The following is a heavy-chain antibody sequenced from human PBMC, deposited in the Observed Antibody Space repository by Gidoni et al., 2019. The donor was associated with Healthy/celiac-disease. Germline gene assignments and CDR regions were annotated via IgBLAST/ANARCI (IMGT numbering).Heavy chain of an antibody. V-gene: IGHV4-59*01. CDR3: ARDSWAAGQYYYYYGMDV. Sequence: QVQLQESGPGLVKPSETLSLTCTAPGGSISSYSWSWIRQPPGKGLEWIGYIYYSGSTNYNPSLKSRVTISVDTSKNQFSLKLSSVTAADTAVYYCARDSWAAGQYYYYYGMDVWGQGTTVTVSS. CDR1: GGSISSYS. D-gene: IGHD6-13*01. CDR2: IYYSGST. J-gene: IGHJ6*02.